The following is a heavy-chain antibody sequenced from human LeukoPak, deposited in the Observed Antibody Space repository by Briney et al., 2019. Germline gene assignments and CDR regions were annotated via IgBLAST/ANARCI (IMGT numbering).Heavy chain of an antibody. CDR3: ANGYRSSTSCRVDY. CDR1: GFTFSSYA. CDR2: ISYDGSNK. D-gene: IGHD2-2*01. Sequence: GGSLRLSCAASGFTFSSYAMHWVRQAPGKGLEWVAVISYDGSNKYYADSVKGRFTISRDNSKNTLYLQMNSLRAEDTAVYYCANGYRSSTSCRVDYWGQGTLVTVSS. V-gene: IGHV3-30*01. J-gene: IGHJ4*02.